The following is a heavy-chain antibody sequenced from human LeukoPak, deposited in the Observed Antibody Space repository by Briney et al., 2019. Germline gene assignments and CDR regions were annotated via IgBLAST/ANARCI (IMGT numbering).Heavy chain of an antibody. D-gene: IGHD6-19*01. Sequence: GGSLRLSCAASGFTFSSYNMNWVRQAPGKGLEWVSGISWNSGSIGYADSVKGRFTISRDNAKNSLYLQMNSLRAEDTALYYCAKEAAYSSGWYRTTGYYFDYWGQGTLVTVSS. CDR3: AKEAAYSSGWYRTTGYYFDY. V-gene: IGHV3-9*01. CDR2: ISWNSGSI. J-gene: IGHJ4*02. CDR1: GFTFSSYN.